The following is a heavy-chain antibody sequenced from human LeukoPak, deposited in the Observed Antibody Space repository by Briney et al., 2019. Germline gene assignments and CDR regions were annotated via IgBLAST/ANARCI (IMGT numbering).Heavy chain of an antibody. CDR2: IYTTGRT. V-gene: IGHV4-4*07. CDR3: ARSGYTISAYHSDF. Sequence: SETLSLTCDVSGVSISRYWWSWVWKPAAKGQERVGRIYTTGRTNYSPSFQSRVTMSIDMSSNQFSLTLSSVTAADTAVYYCARSGYTISAYHSDFWGQGAPVTVSS. D-gene: IGHD5-18*01. CDR1: GVSISRYW. J-gene: IGHJ4*02.